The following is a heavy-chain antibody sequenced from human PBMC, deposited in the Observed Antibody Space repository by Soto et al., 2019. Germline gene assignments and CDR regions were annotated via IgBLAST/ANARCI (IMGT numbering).Heavy chain of an antibody. Sequence: QVQLQESGPGLVKPSGTLSLTCVVSGGSISSNWWSWFRQPPGKGLEWIGEISHVGSTNYNPSLNSRVTISVDKSKNQFSLKLNSVTAADTAVYYCARMADGMDVWGGGTTVTVSS. V-gene: IGHV4-4*02. CDR3: ARMADGMDV. J-gene: IGHJ6*02. D-gene: IGHD6-19*01. CDR1: GGSISSNW. CDR2: ISHVGST.